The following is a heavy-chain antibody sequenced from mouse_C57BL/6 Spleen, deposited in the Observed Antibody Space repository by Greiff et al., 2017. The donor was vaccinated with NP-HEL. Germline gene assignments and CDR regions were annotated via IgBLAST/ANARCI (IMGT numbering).Heavy chain of an antibody. Sequence: EVQGVESGGGLVKPGGSLKLSCAASGFTFSDYGMHWVRQAPEKGLEWVAYISSGSSTIYYADTVKGRFHISRDNAKNTLFLQMTSLRSEDTAMYYCATYSNFYWYFDVWGTGTTVTVSS. CDR2: ISSGSSTI. CDR3: ATYSNFYWYFDV. V-gene: IGHV5-17*01. CDR1: GFTFSDYG. D-gene: IGHD2-5*01. J-gene: IGHJ1*03.